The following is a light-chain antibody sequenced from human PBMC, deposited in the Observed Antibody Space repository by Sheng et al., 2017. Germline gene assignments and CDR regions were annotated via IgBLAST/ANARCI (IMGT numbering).Light chain of an antibody. V-gene: IGKV3-11*01. J-gene: IGKJ4*01. Sequence: EIVLTQSPATLSLSPGERATLSCRASQSVSRYLAWYQHKPGQAPRLLIYDASNRATGIPARFSGSGSGTDFSLTISSLGPEDFAVYYCHQRFNWPLTFGGGTKVEIK. CDR3: HQRFNWPLT. CDR1: QSVSRY. CDR2: DAS.